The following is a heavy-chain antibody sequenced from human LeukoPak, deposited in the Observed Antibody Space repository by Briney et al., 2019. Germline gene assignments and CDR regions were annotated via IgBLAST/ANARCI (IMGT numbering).Heavy chain of an antibody. V-gene: IGHV1-69*06. CDR3: ARVGGYYDSHNWFDP. D-gene: IGHD3-22*01. CDR1: GGTFSSYA. J-gene: IGHJ5*02. CDR2: IIPIFGTA. Sequence: GASVKVSCKASGGTFSSYAISWVRQAPGQGLEWMGGIIPIFGTANYAQKFQGRVTITADKSTSTAYMELSSLRSEDTAVYYCARVGGYYDSHNWFDPWGQRTLVTVSS.